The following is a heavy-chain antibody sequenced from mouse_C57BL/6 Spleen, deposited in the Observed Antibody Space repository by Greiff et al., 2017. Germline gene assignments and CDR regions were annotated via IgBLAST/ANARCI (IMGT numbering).Heavy chain of an antibody. J-gene: IGHJ4*01. Sequence: QVQLQQSGPELVKPGASVKISCKASGYAFSSSWMNWVKQRPGKGLEWIGRIYPGDGDTNYNGKVKGKATLTADKSSSTAYMQLISLTSEDSAVYFCARETYGNYDAMDYWGQGTSVTVSS. CDR1: GYAFSSSW. CDR2: IYPGDGDT. D-gene: IGHD2-1*01. V-gene: IGHV1-82*01. CDR3: ARETYGNYDAMDY.